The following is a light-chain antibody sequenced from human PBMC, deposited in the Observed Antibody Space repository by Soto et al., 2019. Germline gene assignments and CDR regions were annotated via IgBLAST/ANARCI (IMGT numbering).Light chain of an antibody. V-gene: IGKV1-5*01. J-gene: IGKJ4*01. Sequence: DIQMTQSPSTLSASVGDRVTITCRASQSISSWLAWYQQKPGKAPKLLIHEASRLESGVPSRFSGSESGTEFTLTISRLHAEDFATYYCQQYTHFPLHFGGGTKVEIK. CDR1: QSISSW. CDR3: QQYTHFPLH. CDR2: EAS.